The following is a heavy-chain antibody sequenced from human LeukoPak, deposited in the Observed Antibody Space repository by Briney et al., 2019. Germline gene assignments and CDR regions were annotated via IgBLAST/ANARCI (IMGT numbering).Heavy chain of an antibody. D-gene: IGHD4/OR15-4a*01. CDR1: GFTFSSYG. J-gene: IGHJ3*02. Sequence: GGSLRLSCAASGFTFSSYGMHWVRHAPGKGLEWVAFIRYDGSRKYYADSVKGRFTISRDNSKNTLYLQMNGLRAEDTAMYYCAKVSLNMVNDAFDIWGQGTMVSVSS. V-gene: IGHV3-30*02. CDR3: AKVSLNMVNDAFDI. CDR2: IRYDGSRK.